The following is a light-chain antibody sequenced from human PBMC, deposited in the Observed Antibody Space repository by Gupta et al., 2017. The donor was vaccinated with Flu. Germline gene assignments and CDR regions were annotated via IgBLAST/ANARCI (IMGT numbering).Light chain of an antibody. CDR1: AIRYFSY. Sequence: QSPLTQPASVSGSPGQSITISGTGSAIRYFSYVSWYQQHPGKVPKLLIYEVSNRPSGISDRASGSKSDSTASLTISGVQAEDEAHYYCEYYTFGNALLFGGGTNLTV. CDR3: EYYTFGNALL. CDR2: EVS. J-gene: IGLJ3*02. V-gene: IGLV2-14*03.